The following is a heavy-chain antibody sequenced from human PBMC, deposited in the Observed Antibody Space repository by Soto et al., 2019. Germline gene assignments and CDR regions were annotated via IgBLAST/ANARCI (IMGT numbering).Heavy chain of an antibody. Sequence: VQLVESGGGLVQPGRSLRLSCAASGFTFSDYYMSWIRQAPGKGLEWVSYISSSGSTIYYADSVKGRFTISRDNAKNSLYRQMNSVRAEDTGVYYCARDRSSVAANYWDFDLWGRGTLVTVSS. CDR2: ISSSGSTI. V-gene: IGHV3-11*01. D-gene: IGHD6-19*01. J-gene: IGHJ2*01. CDR1: GFTFSDYY. CDR3: ARDRSSVAANYWDFDL.